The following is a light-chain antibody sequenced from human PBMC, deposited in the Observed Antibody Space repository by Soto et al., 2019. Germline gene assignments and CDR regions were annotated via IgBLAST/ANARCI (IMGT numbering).Light chain of an antibody. J-gene: IGKJ4*01. V-gene: IGKV3-11*01. CDR3: QQRSNWPSVT. CDR2: DAS. CDR1: QGITNS. Sequence: ESVLTQSPATLSLSLGDRATLSCRASQGITNSLAWYRHQPGQPPMLLIYDASKRATGIPARFIGSGSGTHFTLTISSLEPEDFGLYYCQQRSNWPSVTFGGGTKVEIK.